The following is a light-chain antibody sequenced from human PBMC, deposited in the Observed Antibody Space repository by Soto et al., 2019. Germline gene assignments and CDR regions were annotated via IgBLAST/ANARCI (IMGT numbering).Light chain of an antibody. CDR3: QQRGDWPPIT. J-gene: IGKJ5*01. CDR1: QSVSTF. CDR2: NAS. V-gene: IGKV3-11*01. Sequence: EIVLTQSPSTLSLSPGERAIPSWRASQSVSTFLAWFQQKPGQPPRLLIYNASNRTTGIPARFSGSGSGTDFTLTISSLEPEDFAVYYCQQRGDWPPITFGQGTRLEIK.